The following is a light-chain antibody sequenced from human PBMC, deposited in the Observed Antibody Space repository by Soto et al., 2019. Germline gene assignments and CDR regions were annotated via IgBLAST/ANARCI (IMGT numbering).Light chain of an antibody. CDR2: GAS. J-gene: IGKJ4*01. CDR1: QTVTNTY. V-gene: IGKV3-20*01. CDR3: QQYGTLPPT. Sequence: EIVLTQSPGTLSLSPGERATLSCRASQTVTNTYLAWYQQKRGQAPKFLIYGASNRATGIPDRFSGSGSGTDFTLAISRLVPEDCAVYYCQQYGTLPPTFGGGTKVEI.